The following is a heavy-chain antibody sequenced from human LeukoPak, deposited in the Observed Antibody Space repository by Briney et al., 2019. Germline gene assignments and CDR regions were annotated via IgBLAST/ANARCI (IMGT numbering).Heavy chain of an antibody. CDR1: GGSISSYY. Sequence: SETLSLTCTVSGGSISSYYWSWIRQPPGKGLEWIGYIYYSGSTNYNHSLKSRVTISVDTSKNQFSLKLSSVTAADTAVYYSARRICYDSSGYYPYYYHYYGMDVWGQGTTVTVSS. D-gene: IGHD3-22*01. CDR2: IYYSGST. V-gene: IGHV4-59*01. CDR3: ARRICYDSSGYYPYYYHYYGMDV. J-gene: IGHJ6*02.